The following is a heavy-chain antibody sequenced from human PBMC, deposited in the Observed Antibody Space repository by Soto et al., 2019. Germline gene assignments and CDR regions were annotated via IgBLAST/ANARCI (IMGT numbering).Heavy chain of an antibody. J-gene: IGHJ4*02. CDR3: AKDFGDLEVFDY. CDR2: ISYDGSNK. Sequence: QVQLVESGGGVVQPGRSLRLSCAASGFTFSSYGMHWVRQAPGKGLEWVAVISYDGSNKYYADSVKGRFTISRDNSKNTLYLQMNSLRAEDTAVYYCAKDFGDLEVFDYWGQGTLVTVSS. D-gene: IGHD3-16*01. CDR1: GFTFSSYG. V-gene: IGHV3-30*18.